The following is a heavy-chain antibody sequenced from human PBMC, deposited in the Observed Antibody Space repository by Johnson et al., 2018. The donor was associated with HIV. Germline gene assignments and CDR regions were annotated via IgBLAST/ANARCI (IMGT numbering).Heavy chain of an antibody. Sequence: EVQLVESGGGVVQPGRSLRLSCAASGFTFDDYAMHWVRQAPGKGLEWVSSITWNSGITGYADSVKGRFTISRDNAKNSLYLQMNSQRAEDTALYYCAKPLAYSSWYTPDIPPNDAFDVWGQGTMVTVSS. J-gene: IGHJ3*01. CDR3: AKPLAYSSWYTPDIPPNDAFDV. D-gene: IGHD6-13*01. CDR1: GFTFDDYA. V-gene: IGHV3-9*01. CDR2: ITWNSGIT.